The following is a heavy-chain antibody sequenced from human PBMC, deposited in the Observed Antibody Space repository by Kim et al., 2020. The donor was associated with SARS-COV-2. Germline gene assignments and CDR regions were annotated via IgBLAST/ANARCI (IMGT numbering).Heavy chain of an antibody. Sequence: SETLSLTCTVSGGSISSYYWSWIRQPPGKGLEWIGYIYYSGSTNYNPSLKSRVTISVDTSKNQFSLKLSSVTAADTAVYYCARTARLVRGVIMPDYYYYGMDVWGQGTTVTVSS. J-gene: IGHJ6*02. D-gene: IGHD3-10*01. CDR1: GGSISSYY. V-gene: IGHV4-59*01. CDR3: ARTARLVRGVIMPDYYYYGMDV. CDR2: IYYSGST.